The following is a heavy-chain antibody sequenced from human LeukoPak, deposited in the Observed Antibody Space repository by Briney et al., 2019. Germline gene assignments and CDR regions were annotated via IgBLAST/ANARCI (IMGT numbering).Heavy chain of an antibody. V-gene: IGHV4-61*02. CDR3: ARLTGDRGGWFDP. J-gene: IGHJ5*02. D-gene: IGHD7-27*01. Sequence: SQTLSLTCTVSGGSISSGSYYWSWIRQPAGKGLEWIGRIYTSGSTNYNPSLKSRVTMSVDTSKNQFSLKLSSVTAADTAVYYCARLTGDRGGWFDPWGQGTLVTVSS. CDR1: GGSISSGSYY. CDR2: IYTSGST.